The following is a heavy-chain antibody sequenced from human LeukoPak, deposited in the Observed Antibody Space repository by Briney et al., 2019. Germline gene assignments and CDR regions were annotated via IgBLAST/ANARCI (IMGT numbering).Heavy chain of an antibody. V-gene: IGHV1-2*06. J-gene: IGHJ4*02. CDR3: ASVYSSSGSGDY. D-gene: IGHD6-13*01. Sequence: MGRINPNSGGTNYAQKFQGRVTMTRDTSISTAYMELSRLRSDDTAVYYCASVYSSSGSGDYWGQGTLVTVSS. CDR2: INPNSGGT.